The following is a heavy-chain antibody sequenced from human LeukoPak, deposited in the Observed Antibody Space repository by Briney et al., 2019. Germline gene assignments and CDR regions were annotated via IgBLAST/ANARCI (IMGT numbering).Heavy chain of an antibody. J-gene: IGHJ4*02. D-gene: IGHD4-17*01. CDR2: ISGSGGST. Sequence: GGSLRLSCAASGFTFSNYWMHWVRHVPGKGLEWVSAISGSGGSTYYADSVKGRFTISRDNSKNTLYLQMNSLRAEDTAVYYCAKDPTTVTPVFDYWGQGTLVTVSS. CDR3: AKDPTTVTPVFDY. V-gene: IGHV3-23*01. CDR1: GFTFSNYW.